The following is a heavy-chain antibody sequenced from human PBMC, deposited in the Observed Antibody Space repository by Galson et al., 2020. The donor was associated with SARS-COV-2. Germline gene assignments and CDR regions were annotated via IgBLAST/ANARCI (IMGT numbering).Heavy chain of an antibody. CDR3: AKDKDVVVPAAIGGYFDY. Sequence: SLKISCAASGFTFDDYAMHWVRQAPGKGLEWVSGISWNSGSIGYADSVKGRFTISRDNAKNSLYLQMNSLRAEDTALYYSAKDKDVVVPAAIGGYFDYWGQGTLVTVSS. V-gene: IGHV3-9*01. D-gene: IGHD2-2*01. CDR1: GFTFDDYA. J-gene: IGHJ4*02. CDR2: ISWNSGSI.